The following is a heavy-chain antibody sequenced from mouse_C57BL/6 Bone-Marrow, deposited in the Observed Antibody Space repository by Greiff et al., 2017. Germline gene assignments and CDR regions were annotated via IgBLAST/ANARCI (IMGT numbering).Heavy chain of an antibody. CDR2: INYDGSST. Sequence: EVQLVESEGGLVQPGSSMKLSCTASGFTFSDYYMAWVRQVPEKGLEWVANINYDGSSTYYLDSLKSRFIISRDNAKNILYLQMSSLKSEDTATYYCARDRFTTVVGNFDYWGQGTTLTVSS. CDR3: ARDRFTTVVGNFDY. J-gene: IGHJ2*01. D-gene: IGHD1-1*01. CDR1: GFTFSDYY. V-gene: IGHV5-16*01.